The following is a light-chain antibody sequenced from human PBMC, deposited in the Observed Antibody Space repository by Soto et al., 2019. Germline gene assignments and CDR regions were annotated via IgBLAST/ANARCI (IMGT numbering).Light chain of an antibody. V-gene: IGKV1-5*03. J-gene: IGKJ1*01. Sequence: DIQMSQSPSTLSGSVGDRVTITCRASQTISSWLAWYQQKPGKAPKLLIYKASSLESGVPSRFSGSGSGTELTLTISSPQSGDFAVYYGQQYKNWPSTFGQGTKVDI. CDR1: QTISSW. CDR2: KAS. CDR3: QQYKNWPST.